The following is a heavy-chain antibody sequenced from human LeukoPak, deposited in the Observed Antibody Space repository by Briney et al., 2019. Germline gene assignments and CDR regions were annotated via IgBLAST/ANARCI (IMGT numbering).Heavy chain of an antibody. V-gene: IGHV4-31*03. CDR2: IYYSGST. D-gene: IGHD6-13*01. Sequence: SQTLSLTCTVSGGSISSGGYYWSWIRQHPGKGLEWIGYIYYSGSTYYNPSLKSRVTTSVDTSKNQFSLKLSSVTAADTAVYYCARAPRGYSSSWDFDYWGQGTLVTVSS. CDR3: ARAPRGYSSSWDFDY. CDR1: GGSISSGGYY. J-gene: IGHJ4*02.